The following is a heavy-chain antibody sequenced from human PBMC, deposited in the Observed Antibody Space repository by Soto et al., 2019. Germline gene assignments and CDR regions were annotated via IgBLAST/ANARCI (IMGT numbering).Heavy chain of an antibody. CDR3: ARDQSN. Sequence: GGSLRLSCAASGFTFSSYSMNWVRQAPGKGLEWVSYISTSSNTIYYADSVKGRFTISRDNAENSLYLQMNSLRFEDTAVYYCARDQSNWGQGTLVTVSS. CDR1: GFTFSSYS. J-gene: IGHJ4*02. CDR2: ISTSSNTI. V-gene: IGHV3-48*01.